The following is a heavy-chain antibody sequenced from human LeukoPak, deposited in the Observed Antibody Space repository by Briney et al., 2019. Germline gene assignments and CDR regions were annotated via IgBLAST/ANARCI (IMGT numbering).Heavy chain of an antibody. CDR3: AVQRVHHGFDI. V-gene: IGHV3-21*01. J-gene: IGHJ3*02. Sequence: GGSLRLSCAASGFTFNICTMYWVRQAPGKGLEWVSSISSSSTYVYYADSLKGRFTISRDNGKHSLYLQMNSLRAEDTAVYYCAVQRVHHGFDIWGQGTMVTVSS. CDR2: ISSSSTYV. D-gene: IGHD1-1*01. CDR1: GFTFNICT.